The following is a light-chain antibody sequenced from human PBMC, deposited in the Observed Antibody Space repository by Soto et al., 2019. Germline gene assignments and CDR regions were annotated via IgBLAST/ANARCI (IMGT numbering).Light chain of an antibody. Sequence: EIQMTQSPSSLSASVGDRVTITCRASQSIISSLNWYQQKTAKAPKLLIYAASSMQSGVPSRFSGSGSGTDFTLTISRLQPEDFATYYCQQSHSTPRTFGQGTKVEIK. J-gene: IGKJ1*01. V-gene: IGKV1-39*01. CDR2: AAS. CDR3: QQSHSTPRT. CDR1: QSIISS.